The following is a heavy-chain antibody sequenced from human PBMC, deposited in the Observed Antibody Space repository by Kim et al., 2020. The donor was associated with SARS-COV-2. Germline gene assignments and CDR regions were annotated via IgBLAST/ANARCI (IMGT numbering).Heavy chain of an antibody. V-gene: IGHV4-31*03. CDR2: IYYSGST. CDR3: ASDNDYGGKNAFDI. CDR1: GGSISSGGYY. Sequence: SETLSLTCTVSGGSISSGGYYWSWIRQHPGKGLEWIGYIYYSGSTYYNPSLKSRVTISVDTSKNQFSLKLSSVTAADTAVYYCASDNDYGGKNAFDIWGQGTMVTVSS. J-gene: IGHJ3*02. D-gene: IGHD4-17*01.